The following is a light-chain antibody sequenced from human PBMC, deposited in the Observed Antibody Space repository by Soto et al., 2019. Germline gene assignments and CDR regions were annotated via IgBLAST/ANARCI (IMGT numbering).Light chain of an antibody. CDR3: QQYKNWPTIT. J-gene: IGKJ5*01. CDR1: QSVSSN. CDR2: GAS. Sequence: EIVMTQSPATLSVSPGERATLSCRASQSVSSNLAWYQQKPCQAHRLLIYGASTRATGIPARFSGSGSGTEFTLTISSLQSEDFAVYYGQQYKNWPTITFGQGTRLEIK. V-gene: IGKV3-15*01.